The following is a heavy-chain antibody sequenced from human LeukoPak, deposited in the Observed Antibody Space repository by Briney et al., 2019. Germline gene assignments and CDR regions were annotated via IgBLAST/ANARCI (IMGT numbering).Heavy chain of an antibody. CDR1: GYTFTSYG. CDR3: ARVKRVAAAGIDLELLHSFDY. Sequence: GASVKVSCKASGYTFTSYGISWVRQAPGQGLEWMGWISAYNGNTNYAQKLQGRVTMTTDTSTSTAYMELRSLRSDDTAVYYCARVKRVAAAGIDLELLHSFDYWGQGTLVTVSS. J-gene: IGHJ4*02. CDR2: ISAYNGNT. V-gene: IGHV1-18*01. D-gene: IGHD6-13*01.